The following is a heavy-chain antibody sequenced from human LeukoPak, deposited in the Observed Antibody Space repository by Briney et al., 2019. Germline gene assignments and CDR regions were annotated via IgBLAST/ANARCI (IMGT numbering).Heavy chain of an antibody. V-gene: IGHV3-23*01. CDR2: ISGSGGST. J-gene: IGHJ4*02. CDR3: AKGLGLSLYCGGDCYPFDY. CDR1: GFTFDNYA. D-gene: IGHD2-21*02. Sequence: PGGSLRLSCAASGFTFDNYAVSWVRQAPGKGREWVSAISGSGGSTYYADSVKGRFTISRDNSKTTLYLQMNSLRAEDTAVYYCAKGLGLSLYCGGDCYPFDYWGQGTLVTVSS.